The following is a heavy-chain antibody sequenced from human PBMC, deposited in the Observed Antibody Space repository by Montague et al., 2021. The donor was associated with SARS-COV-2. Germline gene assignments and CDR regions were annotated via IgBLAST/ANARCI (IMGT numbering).Heavy chain of an antibody. D-gene: IGHD3-9*01. CDR1: GFSLSTSGMC. V-gene: IGHV2-70*11. Sequence: PALVKPTQTLTLTCTFSGFSLSTSGMCVSWIRQPPGKVLEWLARIDWDDDKYYSTSLKTRLTISKDTSKNQVVLTMTNMDPVDTATYYCARIRYDILTGYQTLFDYWGQGTLVTVSS. CDR2: IDWDDDK. J-gene: IGHJ4*02. CDR3: ARIRYDILTGYQTLFDY.